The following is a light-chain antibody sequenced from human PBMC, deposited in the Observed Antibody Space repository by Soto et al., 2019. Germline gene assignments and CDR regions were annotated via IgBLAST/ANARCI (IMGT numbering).Light chain of an antibody. CDR1: QSVSSSF. J-gene: IGKJ1*01. V-gene: IGKV3-20*01. CDR2: GTS. Sequence: EIVLTQSPGTLSVSPGERATLSCRTSQSVSSSFVAWFQQKPGQAPRLLIFGTSSRATGIPDRFSGSGSETHFTLTINGLEPEDFAMYFCQQYGSSPWTFGQGTKVDNK. CDR3: QQYGSSPWT.